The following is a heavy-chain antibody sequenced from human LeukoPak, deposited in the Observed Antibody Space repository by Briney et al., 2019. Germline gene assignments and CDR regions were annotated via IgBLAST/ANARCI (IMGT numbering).Heavy chain of an antibody. CDR3: AKEAGYSSGWLRNFDY. V-gene: IGHV3-23*01. CDR2: ISGSGVST. D-gene: IGHD6-19*01. Sequence: GGSLRLSCAASGFTFSSYAMSWVRQAPGKGLEWVSAISGSGVSTFYADSVKGRFTISRDNSKSTLYLQMNSLRAEDTAVYYCAKEAGYSSGWLRNFDYWGQGPLVTVSS. J-gene: IGHJ4*02. CDR1: GFTFSSYA.